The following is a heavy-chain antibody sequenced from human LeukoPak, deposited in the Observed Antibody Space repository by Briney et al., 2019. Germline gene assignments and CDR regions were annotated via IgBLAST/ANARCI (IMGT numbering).Heavy chain of an antibody. V-gene: IGHV1-18*01. CDR2: IRVYNGNT. D-gene: IGHD3-22*01. J-gene: IGHJ6*03. Sequence: ASVKVSCKASGYTFTSCGINWVRQAPGQGLEWMGWIRVYNGNTNYAQKLQGRVTMTTDTSTSTAYMELRSLRSDDTAVYYCARGPGGRSGYYPLEDYYYYYYMDVWGKGTTVTVSS. CDR1: GYTFTSCG. CDR3: ARGPGGRSGYYPLEDYYYYYYMDV.